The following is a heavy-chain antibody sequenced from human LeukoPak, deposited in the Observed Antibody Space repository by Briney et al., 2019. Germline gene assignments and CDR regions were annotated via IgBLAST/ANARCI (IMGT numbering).Heavy chain of an antibody. CDR1: GFTFSGYW. Sequence: PGGSLRLSCAASGFTFSGYWMTWVRQAPGKGLEWVANLRPDGSDKYYADSVKGRFTISRDNAKNSLYLQMNGLRADDTAIYYCARDAYDDDSESWGQGTLVTVSS. V-gene: IGHV3-7*01. D-gene: IGHD4-17*01. CDR2: LRPDGSDK. CDR3: ARDAYDDDSES. J-gene: IGHJ5*02.